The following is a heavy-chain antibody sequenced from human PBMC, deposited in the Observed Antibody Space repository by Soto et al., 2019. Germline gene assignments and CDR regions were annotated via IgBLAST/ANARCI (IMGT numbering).Heavy chain of an antibody. D-gene: IGHD3-22*01. J-gene: IGHJ4*02. V-gene: IGHV1-18*01. Sequence: QVKLVQSGTEVKQPGASMKVSCKASGYSFATSGISWVRPAPGQGLEWMGWISAYNGNTNYDQKLQDRVTMTTDTSTSTAYLELRNLRSDDTAVYYCARAGQYYDSSGYANWGQGTLVTVSS. CDR2: ISAYNGNT. CDR1: GYSFATSG. CDR3: ARAGQYYDSSGYAN.